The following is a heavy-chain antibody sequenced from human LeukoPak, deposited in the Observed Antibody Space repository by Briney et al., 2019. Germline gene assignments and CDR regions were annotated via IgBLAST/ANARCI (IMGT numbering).Heavy chain of an antibody. V-gene: IGHV3-53*01. CDR1: GFTVSTNY. D-gene: IGHD3-10*01. Sequence: PGGSLRLSCAASGFTVSTNYMSWVRQAPGKGLEWVSVIDSGGSTYYADSVKGRFTISRDNSRNTLYLQMNSLRADDTAVYYCARDSPYYYGSGLWGQGTMVTVSS. CDR2: IDSGGST. J-gene: IGHJ3*01. CDR3: ARDSPYYYGSGL.